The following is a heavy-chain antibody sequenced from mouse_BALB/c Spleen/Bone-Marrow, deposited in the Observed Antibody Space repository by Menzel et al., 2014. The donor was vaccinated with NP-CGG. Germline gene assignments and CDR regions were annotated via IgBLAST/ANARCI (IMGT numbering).Heavy chain of an antibody. V-gene: IGHV14-3*02. CDR2: IDPANGNT. CDR3: AVYDYEGFAY. Sequence: EVHLVESGAELVKPGASVKLSCTASGFNIKDTYMHRVKQRPEQGLEWIGRIDPANGNTKYDPKFQGKATITADTSSNTAYLQLSSLTSEDTAVYYCAVYDYEGFAYWGQGTLVTVSA. J-gene: IGHJ3*01. D-gene: IGHD2-4*01. CDR1: GFNIKDTY.